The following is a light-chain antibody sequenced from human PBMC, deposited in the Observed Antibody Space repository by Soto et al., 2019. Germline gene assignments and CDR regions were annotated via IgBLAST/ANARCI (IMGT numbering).Light chain of an antibody. CDR1: SSDIGAYNY. CDR2: EVS. V-gene: IGLV2-8*01. J-gene: IGLJ3*02. Sequence: QSVLTQPPSASGSPGQSVTISCTGTSSDIGAYNYVSWYQQHPGKAPKLMIHEVSKRPSGVPDRFSGSKSGNTASLTASGLQAEDEADYYCSSYAGSNDRWVFGGGTQLTVL. CDR3: SSYAGSNDRWV.